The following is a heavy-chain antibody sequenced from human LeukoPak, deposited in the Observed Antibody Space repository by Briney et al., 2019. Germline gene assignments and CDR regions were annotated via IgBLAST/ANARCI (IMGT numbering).Heavy chain of an antibody. CDR1: GGSISTYY. CDR3: ARGNGDYIEYFQH. J-gene: IGHJ1*01. D-gene: IGHD4-17*01. CDR2: THYSGST. Sequence: PSETLSLTCSVSGGSISTYYWSWIRQPPGRGLEWIGCTHYSGSTKYNPSLQSRVTISVDTSKNQFSLRLISVTAADTALYYCARGNGDYIEYFQHWGQGTLVTVSS. V-gene: IGHV4-59*01.